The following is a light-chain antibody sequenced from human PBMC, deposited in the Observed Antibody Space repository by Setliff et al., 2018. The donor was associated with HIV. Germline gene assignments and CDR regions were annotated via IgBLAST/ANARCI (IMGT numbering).Light chain of an antibody. CDR3: CSNTGSNTYV. J-gene: IGLJ1*01. CDR1: SSDVGGYNY. Sequence: SVLTQPRSVSGSPGQSVTISCTGTSSDVGGYNYVSWYQQHPGKAPKLMIYDVSKRPSGVPDRFSGSKSGNTASLTISVLQAEDEADYYCCSNTGSNTYVFGSGTKVTVL. CDR2: DVS. V-gene: IGLV2-11*01.